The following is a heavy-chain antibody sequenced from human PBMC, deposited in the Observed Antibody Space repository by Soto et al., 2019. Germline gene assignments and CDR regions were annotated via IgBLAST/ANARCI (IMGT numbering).Heavy chain of an antibody. V-gene: IGHV4-39*01. Sequence: SETLSLTFTVSGGSISSSSYYWGWIRQPPGKGLEWIGSIYYSGSTYYNPSLKSRVTISVDTSKNQFSLKLSSVTAADTAVYYCARKAAHNWFDPWGQGTLVTVSS. J-gene: IGHJ5*02. CDR1: GGSISSSSYY. CDR2: IYYSGST. CDR3: ARKAAHNWFDP. D-gene: IGHD6-13*01.